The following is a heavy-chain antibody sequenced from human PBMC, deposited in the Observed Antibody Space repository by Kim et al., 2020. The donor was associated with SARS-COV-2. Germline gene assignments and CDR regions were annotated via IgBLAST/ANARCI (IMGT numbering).Heavy chain of an antibody. CDR1: GGSFGRYS. J-gene: IGHJ5*01. CDR2: ISPSGST. D-gene: IGHD6-13*01. Sequence: SETLSLTCAVYGGSFGRYSWSWIRQTPEKGLEWIGEISPSGSTNYNPSVKSRLTISVDTSKSQFSLKLLSATAADTAIYFCARAGSSPPKFDSWGQG. V-gene: IGHV4-34*01. CDR3: ARAGSSPPKFDS.